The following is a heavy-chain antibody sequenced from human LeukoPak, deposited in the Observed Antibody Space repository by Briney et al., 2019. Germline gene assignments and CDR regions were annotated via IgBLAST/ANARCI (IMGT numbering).Heavy chain of an antibody. CDR1: GFTFSSYG. CDR2: IRYYGSNK. Sequence: GGSLRLSCAASGFTFSSYGMHWVCQAPGKGLEWVAFIRYYGSNKYYADSVKGRFTISRENSMNTLYLQMKRLRAEDKAVYYCANMIAAAGRRDYWGQGTLVTVSS. J-gene: IGHJ4*02. CDR3: ANMIAAAGRRDY. V-gene: IGHV3-30*02. D-gene: IGHD6-13*01.